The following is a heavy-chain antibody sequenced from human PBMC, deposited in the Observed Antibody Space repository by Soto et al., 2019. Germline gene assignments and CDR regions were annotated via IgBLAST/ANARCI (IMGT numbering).Heavy chain of an antibody. CDR2: ISTSSSYI. D-gene: IGHD1-1*01. CDR1: GFTFSTYS. CDR3: ASGRNWNASPPGGAFDL. J-gene: IGHJ3*01. V-gene: IGHV3-21*01. Sequence: GSLRLSCAASGFTFSTYSINWVRQAPGKGLEWVSSISTSSSYIYYADLVKGRFTISRDNAKNSLHLQMNSLRAEDTAVYYCASGRNWNASPPGGAFDLWGQGTMVTVSS.